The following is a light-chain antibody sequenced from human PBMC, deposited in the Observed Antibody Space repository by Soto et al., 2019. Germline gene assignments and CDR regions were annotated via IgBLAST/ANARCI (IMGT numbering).Light chain of an antibody. CDR1: QTISTW. Sequence: GDRVTITCRASQTISTWMAWYQQKPGKAPKLLIYDASSLESGVPSRFSGSGSGTEFTLTISSLEPEDFAVYYCQQRSNWPTFGQGTRLEIK. J-gene: IGKJ5*01. CDR2: DAS. CDR3: QQRSNWPT. V-gene: IGKV1-5*01.